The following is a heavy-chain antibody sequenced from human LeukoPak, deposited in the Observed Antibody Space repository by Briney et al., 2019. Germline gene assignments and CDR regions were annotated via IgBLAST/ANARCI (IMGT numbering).Heavy chain of an antibody. CDR1: GFTFDDYT. V-gene: IGHV3-43*01. CDR3: ALGATHYYMDV. J-gene: IGHJ6*03. Sequence: GGSLRLSCAASGFTFDDYTMHWVRQAPGKGLEWVSLISWDGGSTYYADSVKGRFTISRDNSKNSLYLQMNSLRTEDTALYYCALGATHYYMDVWGKGTTVTVSS. D-gene: IGHD1-26*01. CDR2: ISWDGGST.